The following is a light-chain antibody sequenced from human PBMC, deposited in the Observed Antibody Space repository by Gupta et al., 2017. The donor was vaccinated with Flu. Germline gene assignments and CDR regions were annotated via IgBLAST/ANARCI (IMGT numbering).Light chain of an antibody. Sequence: PGETATLSCRASQSVSNYLAWYQQKPGQAPRLLIYDASNRATGIPARFSGSGSETDFTLTISSLEPEDFAVYFCQQRNNWPSFGGGTKVEIK. J-gene: IGKJ4*01. V-gene: IGKV3-11*01. CDR1: QSVSNY. CDR2: DAS. CDR3: QQRNNWPS.